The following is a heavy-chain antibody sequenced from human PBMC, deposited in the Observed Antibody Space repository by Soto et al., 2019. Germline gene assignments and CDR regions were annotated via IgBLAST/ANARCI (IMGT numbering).Heavy chain of an antibody. D-gene: IGHD6-13*01. V-gene: IGHV3-9*01. CDR3: AKDIRIAEAGTGGYYYYYMDV. CDR2: ISWNSGSI. CDR1: GFTFDDYA. J-gene: IGHJ6*03. Sequence: EVQLVESGGGLVQPGRSLRLSCAASGFTFDDYAMHWVRQAPGKGLEWVSGISWNSGSIGYADSVKGRFTISRDNAKNSLYLQMNSLRAEDTALYYCAKDIRIAEAGTGGYYYYYMDVRGKGTTVTVSS.